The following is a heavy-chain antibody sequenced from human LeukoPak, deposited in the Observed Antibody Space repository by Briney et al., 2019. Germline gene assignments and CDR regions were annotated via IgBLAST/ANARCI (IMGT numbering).Heavy chain of an antibody. CDR2: INHSGST. J-gene: IGHJ4*02. D-gene: IGHD5-18*01. Sequence: SETLSLTCAVYGFSFSGYYWSWVRQAPGKGLEWVGEINHSGSTNYNPSLTPPVTIPVPPSKNQFSLKLSSLPAADTAVYYCAIQLSNSSDYWGQGTLVTVSS. CDR1: GFSFSGYY. CDR3: AIQLSNSSDY. V-gene: IGHV4-34*01.